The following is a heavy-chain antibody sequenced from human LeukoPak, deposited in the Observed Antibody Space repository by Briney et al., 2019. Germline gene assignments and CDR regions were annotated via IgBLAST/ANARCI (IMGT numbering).Heavy chain of an antibody. CDR1: GFTFSGYS. V-gene: IGHV3-66*02. D-gene: IGHD6-6*01. CDR3: ARIYSSSSNYYYYYMDV. Sequence: GGSLRLSCAASGFTFSGYSMNWVRQAPGKGLEWVSVIYSGGSTYYADSVKGRFTISRDNSKNTLYLQMNSLRAEDTAVYYCARIYSSSSNYYYYYMDVWGKGTTVTVSS. CDR2: IYSGGST. J-gene: IGHJ6*03.